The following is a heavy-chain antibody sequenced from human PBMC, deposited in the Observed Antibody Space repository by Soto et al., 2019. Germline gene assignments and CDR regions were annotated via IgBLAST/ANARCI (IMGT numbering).Heavy chain of an antibody. CDR2: IYYSGST. J-gene: IGHJ5*02. CDR1: GGSISSGDNY. D-gene: IGHD2-2*01. CDR3: ARDRGRGVVVEVARFDP. Sequence: QVQLQESGPGLVKPSQTLSLTCTVSGGSISSGDNYGSWTRHPPGKGLKRIGYIYYSGSTYYTPSLKSRVTISVDTSKNQFSLKLSSVTAADTAVYYCARDRGRGVVVEVARFDPWGQGTLVTVSS. V-gene: IGHV4-30-4*01.